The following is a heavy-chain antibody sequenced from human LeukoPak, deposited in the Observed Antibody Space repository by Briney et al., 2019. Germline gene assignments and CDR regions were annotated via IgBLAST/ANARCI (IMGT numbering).Heavy chain of an antibody. CDR1: GYTFSSYG. CDR3: ARDDALVATGSFDY. CDR2: ISDYNGNT. D-gene: IGHD5-12*01. Sequence: ASLKVSCTASGYTFSSYGINWVRQAPGQGLEWMGWISDYNGNTNYAQKLQGRVTMTTDTSTSTAYMELRSLRSDDTAVYYCARDDALVATGSFDYWGQGTLVTVSS. V-gene: IGHV1-18*01. J-gene: IGHJ4*02.